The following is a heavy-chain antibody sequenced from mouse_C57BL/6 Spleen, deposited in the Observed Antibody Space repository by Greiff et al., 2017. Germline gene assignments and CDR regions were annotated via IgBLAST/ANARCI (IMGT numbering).Heavy chain of an antibody. D-gene: IGHD2-4*01. CDR2: INPSNGGT. V-gene: IGHV1-53*01. Sequence: QVQLQQPGPELVKPGASVKLSCKASGYTFTSYWMHWVKQRPGQGLEWIGNINPSNGGTNYNEKFKSKATLTVDKSSSTAYMQLSSLTSEDSAVYYCARGENYYYDDAYWGQGTLVTVSA. CDR3: ARGENYYYDDAY. CDR1: GYTFTSYW. J-gene: IGHJ3*01.